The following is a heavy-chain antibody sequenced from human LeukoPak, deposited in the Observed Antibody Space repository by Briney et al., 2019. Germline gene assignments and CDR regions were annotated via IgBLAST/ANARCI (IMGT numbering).Heavy chain of an antibody. Sequence: ASVKVSRKVSGYTFTDYYMHWVRQAPGQGLEWMGRINPNSGGTNYAQKFQGRVTMTRDTSISTAYMELSRLRSDDTAVYYCARNGGSGSALYYYYYMDVWGKGTTVTVSS. CDR1: GYTFTDYY. D-gene: IGHD3-10*01. CDR2: INPNSGGT. J-gene: IGHJ6*03. CDR3: ARNGGSGSALYYYYYMDV. V-gene: IGHV1-2*06.